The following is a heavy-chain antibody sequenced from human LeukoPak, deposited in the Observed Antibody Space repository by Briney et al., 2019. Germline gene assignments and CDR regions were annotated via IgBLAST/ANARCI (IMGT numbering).Heavy chain of an antibody. CDR2: ISGSGGST. CDR1: GFTFSSYA. Sequence: GGSLRLSCAASGFTFSSYAMSWVRQAPGKGLEWVSAISGSGGSTYYADSVKGRFTISRDNSKNTLYLQMNSLRAEDTVVYYCAKGGAYYYDSSGYFSIWGQGTMVTVSS. D-gene: IGHD3-22*01. V-gene: IGHV3-23*01. CDR3: AKGGAYYYDSSGYFSI. J-gene: IGHJ3*02.